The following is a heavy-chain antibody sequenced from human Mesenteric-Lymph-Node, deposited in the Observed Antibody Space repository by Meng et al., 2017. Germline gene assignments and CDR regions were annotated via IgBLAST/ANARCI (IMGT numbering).Heavy chain of an antibody. J-gene: IGHJ4*02. Sequence: QVQLQPLGAGLLTPSETLSLTCAVYGGSFSGYYWSWIRQPPGKGLEWIGEINHSGSTNYNPPLKSRVTISVDTSKNQFSLKLSSVTAADTAVYYCARGRGYGDYGSLYWGQGTLVTVSS. D-gene: IGHD4-17*01. CDR1: GGSFSGYY. CDR3: ARGRGYGDYGSLY. V-gene: IGHV4-34*01. CDR2: INHSGST.